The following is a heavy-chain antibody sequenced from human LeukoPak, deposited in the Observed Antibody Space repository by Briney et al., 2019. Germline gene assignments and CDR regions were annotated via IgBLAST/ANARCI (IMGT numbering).Heavy chain of an antibody. CDR2: INHSGST. J-gene: IGHJ4*02. CDR1: GGSFSGYY. Sequence: PSETLSLTCAVYGGSFSGYYWSWIRQPPGKGLEWIGEINHSGSTNYNPSLKSRAAISVDTSKNQFSLKLSSVTAADTAVYYCARGRGDGLGYCSGGSCYDYFDYWGQGTLVTVSS. D-gene: IGHD2-15*01. V-gene: IGHV4-34*01. CDR3: ARGRGDGLGYCSGGSCYDYFDY.